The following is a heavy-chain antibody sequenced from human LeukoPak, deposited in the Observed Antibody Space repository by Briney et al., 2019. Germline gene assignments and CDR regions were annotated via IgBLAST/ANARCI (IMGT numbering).Heavy chain of an antibody. CDR2: IYPGDSDT. J-gene: IGHJ6*02. V-gene: IGHV5-51*01. D-gene: IGHD5-24*01. Sequence: GESLKISCKGSGYSFTSYWIGWVRQMPGKGLEWMGIIYPGDSDTRYSPSFQGQVTISADKSISTAYLQWSSLKASDTTMYYCARRPQSGRDGMDVWGQGTTVTVSS. CDR3: ARRPQSGRDGMDV. CDR1: GYSFTSYW.